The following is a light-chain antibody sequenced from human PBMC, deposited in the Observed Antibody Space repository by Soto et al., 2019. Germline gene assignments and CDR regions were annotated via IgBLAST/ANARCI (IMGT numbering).Light chain of an antibody. J-gene: IGKJ2*01. CDR3: QQYGSSHT. V-gene: IGKV3-20*01. CDR1: QSVSSNY. Sequence: EIVLTQSPGTLSLSPGERGTLSCRASQSVSSNYLAWYQQKPDQAPRLLIYGASSRATGIPDRFSGSGSGTDFTLTISRLEPEDFPVYYCQQYGSSHTFGHGTKWEIK. CDR2: GAS.